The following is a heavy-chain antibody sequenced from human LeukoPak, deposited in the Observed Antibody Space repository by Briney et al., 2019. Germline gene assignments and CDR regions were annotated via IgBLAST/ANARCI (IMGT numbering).Heavy chain of an antibody. Sequence: ASVKVSCKAPGYTFTSYGISWVRQAPGQGLEWMGWISAYNGNTNYAQKLQGRVTMTTDTSTSTAYMELRSLRSDDTAVYYCARIQKQQLAQPIDYWGQGTLVTVSS. D-gene: IGHD6-13*01. CDR1: GYTFTSYG. J-gene: IGHJ4*02. CDR3: ARIQKQQLAQPIDY. CDR2: ISAYNGNT. V-gene: IGHV1-18*01.